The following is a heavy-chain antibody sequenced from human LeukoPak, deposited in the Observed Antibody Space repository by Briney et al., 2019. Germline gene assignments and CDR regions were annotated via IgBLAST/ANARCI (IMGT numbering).Heavy chain of an antibody. V-gene: IGHV1-2*02. Sequence: ASVKVSCKASGYTFTKYYIYWLRQAPGQGLEWVGRINRNCGGATSAQKFQGRVTMTRDKSTSTAYMDLSSVTADDTAGYFCGRAAEHCSRDVFFTNYYLYVWGRGTMVTVS. J-gene: IGHJ6*03. D-gene: IGHD2-8*01. CDR3: GRAAEHCSRDVFFTNYYLYV. CDR2: INRNCGGA. CDR1: GYTFTKYY.